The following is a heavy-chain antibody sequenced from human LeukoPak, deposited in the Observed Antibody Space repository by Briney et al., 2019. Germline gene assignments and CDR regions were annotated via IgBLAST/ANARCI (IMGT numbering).Heavy chain of an antibody. Sequence: NTGGSLRLSCAASGFTFSDYYMTWIRQAPGKGLEWVSYISSSGTTIYYADSVKGRFTISRDNAKNSLYLQMNSLRAEDTAVYYCARTPSSGWPWGQGTLVTVSS. J-gene: IGHJ5*02. CDR3: ARTPSSGWP. CDR1: GFTFSDYY. V-gene: IGHV3-11*04. CDR2: ISSSGTTI. D-gene: IGHD6-19*01.